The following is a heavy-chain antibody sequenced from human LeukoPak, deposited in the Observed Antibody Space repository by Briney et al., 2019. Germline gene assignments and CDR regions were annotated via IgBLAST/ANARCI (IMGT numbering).Heavy chain of an antibody. CDR1: GGSISSSSYY. Sequence: NTSETLSLTCTVSGGSISSSSYYWGWIRQPPGKGLEWIGSIYYSGSTYYNPSLKSRVTISVDTSKNQFSLKLSSVTAADTAVYYCARRDNWGCDYWGQGTLVTVSS. CDR3: ARRDNWGCDY. D-gene: IGHD1-1*01. V-gene: IGHV4-39*01. CDR2: IYYSGST. J-gene: IGHJ4*02.